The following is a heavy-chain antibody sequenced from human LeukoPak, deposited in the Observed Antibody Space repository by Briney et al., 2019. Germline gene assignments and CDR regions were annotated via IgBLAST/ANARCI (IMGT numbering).Heavy chain of an antibody. V-gene: IGHV1-69*01. CDR3: ARMGMAPYDAFDI. D-gene: IGHD5-24*01. Sequence: SVKVSCKASGGTFISYAISWVRQAPGQGLEWMGGIIPIFGTANYAQKFQGRVTITADESTSTAYMELSSLRSEDTAVYYCARMGMAPYDAFDIWGQGTMVTVSS. J-gene: IGHJ3*02. CDR1: GGTFISYA. CDR2: IIPIFGTA.